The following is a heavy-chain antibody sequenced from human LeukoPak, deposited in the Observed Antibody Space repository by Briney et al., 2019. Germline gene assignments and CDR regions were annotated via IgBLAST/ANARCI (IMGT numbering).Heavy chain of an antibody. CDR3: ARDYPHFFDN. V-gene: IGHV4-59*01. D-gene: IGHD3-16*02. CDR2: SYYTGPT. Sequence: PSETLSLTRTVSGGSIANYYWSWIRQTPGKGLEWIGFSYYTGPTNYNPSLKSRVTISIDTSKSQFSLRLTSVTPADTAIYYCARDYPHFFDNWGQGALVTVSS. J-gene: IGHJ4*02. CDR1: GGSIANYY.